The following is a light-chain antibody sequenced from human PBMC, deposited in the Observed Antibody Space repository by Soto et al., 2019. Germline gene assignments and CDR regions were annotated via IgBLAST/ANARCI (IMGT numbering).Light chain of an antibody. Sequence: EVVLTQSPGTLSLSPGERVTLSCRASQSFASSYLAWYQQKPGRAPRLLFYSASSRATGLPDRFSGSGSGTVFTLTISRLEPEDFAVYYCHHFGSLPETFGQGTNVE. CDR2: SAS. V-gene: IGKV3-20*01. J-gene: IGKJ1*01. CDR3: HHFGSLPET. CDR1: QSFASSY.